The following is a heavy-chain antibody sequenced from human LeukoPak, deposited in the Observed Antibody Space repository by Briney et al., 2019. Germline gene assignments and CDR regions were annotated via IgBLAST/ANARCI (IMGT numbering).Heavy chain of an antibody. CDR2: TYYRSQWYN. CDR3: ARDLGNTGWYTFDY. Sequence: SQTLSLTCAISGDSVSSKNGAWNWIRQSPSRGLEWLGRTYYRSQWYNEYAVSTEGRITINPDTSKNQFSLQLNSVTPEDTAVYYCARDLGNTGWYTFDYWGQGTLVTVSS. CDR1: GDSVSSKNGA. J-gene: IGHJ4*02. V-gene: IGHV6-1*01. D-gene: IGHD6-19*01.